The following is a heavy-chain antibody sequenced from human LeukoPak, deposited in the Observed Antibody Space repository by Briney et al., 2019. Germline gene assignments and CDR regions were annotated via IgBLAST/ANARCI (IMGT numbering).Heavy chain of an antibody. CDR3: ARVSGSYSQLDY. Sequence: SETLSLTCAVYGGSFSGYYWSWIRQPPGKGLEWIGEINHSGSTNYNPSLKGRVTISVDTSKNQFSLKLSSVTAADTAVYYCARVSGSYSQLDYWGQGTLVTVSS. CDR2: INHSGST. CDR1: GGSFSGYY. J-gene: IGHJ4*02. D-gene: IGHD1-26*01. V-gene: IGHV4-34*01.